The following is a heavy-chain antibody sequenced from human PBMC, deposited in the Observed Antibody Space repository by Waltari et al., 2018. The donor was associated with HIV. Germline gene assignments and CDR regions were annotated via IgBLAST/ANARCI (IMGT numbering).Heavy chain of an antibody. D-gene: IGHD3-3*01. V-gene: IGHV1-8*01. J-gene: IGHJ4*02. CDR1: GYDFTTFD. Sequence: QVQLVQSGAEVKLPGASLKVSCRTSGYDFTTFDINWVRQASGQGLEWMGWMSPNSGKTGYARKFQGRVIMTSDSSIDTAYLGLSSLTSHDTAVYYCARSRPGAVFGDNWGQGTLVTVSS. CDR3: ARSRPGAVFGDN. CDR2: MSPNSGKT.